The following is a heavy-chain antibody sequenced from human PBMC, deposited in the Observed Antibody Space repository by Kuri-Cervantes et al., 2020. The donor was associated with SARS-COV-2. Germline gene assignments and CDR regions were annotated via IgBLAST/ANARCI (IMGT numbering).Heavy chain of an antibody. D-gene: IGHD3-3*01. J-gene: IGHJ4*02. CDR2: ISGSGGST. Sequence: GESLKISCAASGFTFSSYAMSWVRQAPGKGLEWVSAISGSGGSTYYADSVKGRFTISRDNSKNTLYLQMNSLKTEDTAVYYCTTEIRITIFGVVFYWGQGTLVTVSS. CDR3: TTEIRITIFGVVFY. V-gene: IGHV3-23*01. CDR1: GFTFSSYA.